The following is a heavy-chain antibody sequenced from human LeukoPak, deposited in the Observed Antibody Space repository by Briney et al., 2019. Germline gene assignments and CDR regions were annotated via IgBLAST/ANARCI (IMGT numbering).Heavy chain of an antibody. CDR3: ARVFRVPYDAFDI. D-gene: IGHD3-10*01. Sequence: SVKVSCKASGYTFTGYYMHWVRQAPGQGLEWMGRINPNSGGTNYAQKFQGRVTMTRDTSISTAYMELSRLRSDDTAVYYCARVFRVPYDAFDIWGQGTMVTVSS. J-gene: IGHJ3*02. V-gene: IGHV1-2*06. CDR1: GYTFTGYY. CDR2: INPNSGGT.